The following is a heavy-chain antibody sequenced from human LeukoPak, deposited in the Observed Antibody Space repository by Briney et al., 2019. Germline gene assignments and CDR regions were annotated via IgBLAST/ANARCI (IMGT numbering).Heavy chain of an antibody. Sequence: GGSLRLSCAGSGFIFSNYWMSWVRQAPGKGLEWVANTKQDGSEKDYVDSVKGRFTISRDNAKNSLYLQVNSLRAEDTAVYHCARVYSSSSGKNAFDIWGQGTMVTVSS. V-gene: IGHV3-7*03. CDR1: GFIFSNYW. D-gene: IGHD6-6*01. CDR3: ARVYSSSSGKNAFDI. J-gene: IGHJ3*02. CDR2: TKQDGSEK.